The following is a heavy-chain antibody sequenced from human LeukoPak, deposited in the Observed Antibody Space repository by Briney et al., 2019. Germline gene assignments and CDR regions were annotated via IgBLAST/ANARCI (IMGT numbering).Heavy chain of an antibody. V-gene: IGHV3-33*01. CDR2: IWYDGSKK. D-gene: IGHD5-24*01. CDR1: GFTFGSYG. J-gene: IGHJ5*02. CDR3: ARDGLRGNNWFDP. Sequence: QTGGSLRLSCAASGFTFGSYGMHWVRQAPGKGLEWVAVIWYDGSKKYYADSVKGRFTISRDNSKNTLDLRMNSLRAADTAVYYCARDGLRGNNWFDPWGQGTLVTVSS.